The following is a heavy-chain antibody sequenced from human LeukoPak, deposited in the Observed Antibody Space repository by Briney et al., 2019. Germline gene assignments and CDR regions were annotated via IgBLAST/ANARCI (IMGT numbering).Heavy chain of an antibody. Sequence: GGSLRLSCAGSGFTFSTYGMSWVRQAPNKGLEWLSTISGSGDSTYYADSVKGRFTISRDNSKNTLFLQMNSLRAEDTAIYYCAKWQYYVSGDDYWGQGILVTVSS. CDR3: AKWQYYVSGDDY. CDR2: ISGSGDST. V-gene: IGHV3-23*01. D-gene: IGHD3-10*01. J-gene: IGHJ4*02. CDR1: GFTFSTYG.